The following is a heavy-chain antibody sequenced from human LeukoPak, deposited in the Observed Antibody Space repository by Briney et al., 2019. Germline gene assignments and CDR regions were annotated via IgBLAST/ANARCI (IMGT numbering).Heavy chain of an antibody. CDR1: GSIVSSNY. D-gene: IGHD6-19*01. CDR3: AKPQPIYSSGWYNDFDY. CDR2: ISGSVGST. J-gene: IGHJ4*02. Sequence: GGSLRLSCAASGSIVSSNYMSWVRQAPGKGLEWVSAISGSVGSTYYADSVKGRFTISRDNSKNTLYLQMNSLRAEDTAVYYCAKPQPIYSSGWYNDFDYWGQGTLVTVSS. V-gene: IGHV3-23*01.